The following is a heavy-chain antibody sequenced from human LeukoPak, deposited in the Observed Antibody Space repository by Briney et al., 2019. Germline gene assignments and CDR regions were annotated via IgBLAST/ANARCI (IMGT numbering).Heavy chain of an antibody. CDR2: IKQDGTGI. V-gene: IGHV3-7*03. J-gene: IGHJ4*02. D-gene: IGHD3-10*01. CDR3: AKVSEGDSGSRYRPLDF. Sequence: GGSLRLSCAASGFTFSSYWMTWVRQGPGKRLEWVATIKQDGTGISYLDSVKGRFTISRDNANNSLYLQMNGLRVDDTAIYYCAKVSEGDSGSRYRPLDFWGQGTLVTVSS. CDR1: GFTFSSYW.